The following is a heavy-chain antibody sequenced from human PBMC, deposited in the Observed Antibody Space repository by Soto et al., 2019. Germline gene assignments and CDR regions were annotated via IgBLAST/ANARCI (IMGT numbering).Heavy chain of an antibody. Sequence: SETLSLTCTVSGGSISGYYWTWIRQPPGKGLEWVGSLFYGGTTDYNPSLKSRLTMSLDTSKNHFSLKLRSVTAADTAVYYCARHRGPAPVYWGQGTLVTAPQ. CDR2: LFYGGTT. J-gene: IGHJ4*02. CDR1: GGSISGYY. D-gene: IGHD3-10*01. CDR3: ARHRGPAPVY. V-gene: IGHV4-39*01.